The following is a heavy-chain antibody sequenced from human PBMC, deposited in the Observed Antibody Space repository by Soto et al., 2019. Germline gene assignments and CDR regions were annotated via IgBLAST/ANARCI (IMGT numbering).Heavy chain of an antibody. V-gene: IGHV1-2*02. CDR1: GYTFTGYY. Sequence: ASVKVSCKASGYTFTGYYMHWVRQAPGQGLEWMGWINPNSGGTNYAQKFQGRVTMTRDTSISTAYMELSSLRSEDTAVYYCARGSYCSGGSCYLTSYYFDYWGQGTLVTVSS. D-gene: IGHD2-15*01. CDR3: ARGSYCSGGSCYLTSYYFDY. J-gene: IGHJ4*02. CDR2: INPNSGGT.